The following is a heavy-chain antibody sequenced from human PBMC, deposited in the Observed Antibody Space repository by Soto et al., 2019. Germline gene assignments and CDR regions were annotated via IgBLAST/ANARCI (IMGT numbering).Heavy chain of an antibody. V-gene: IGHV5-51*01. Sequence: GWVRQMPGKGLEWMGIIYPDDSDARYSPSFQGLVTLSVDKSISTAYLQWRSLKASDSAMYYCAAGYTTGLDGFDIWGQGTMVTVSS. CDR2: IYPDDSDA. D-gene: IGHD2-2*02. CDR3: AAGYTTGLDGFDI. J-gene: IGHJ3*02.